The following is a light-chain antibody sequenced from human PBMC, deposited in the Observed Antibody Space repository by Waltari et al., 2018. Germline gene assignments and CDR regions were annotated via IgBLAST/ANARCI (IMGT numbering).Light chain of an antibody. V-gene: IGLV2-18*02. Sequence: QSALTQPPSVSGSPGQSVTSSCTGTSSDVGSYNRVSWYQQPPGTTPKPMIYEVSNRPSGVPDRFSGSKSGNTASLTISGLQAEDEADYYCSSYTSSSTLVFGGGTKLTVL. CDR2: EVS. CDR3: SSYTSSSTLV. J-gene: IGLJ2*01. CDR1: SSDVGSYNR.